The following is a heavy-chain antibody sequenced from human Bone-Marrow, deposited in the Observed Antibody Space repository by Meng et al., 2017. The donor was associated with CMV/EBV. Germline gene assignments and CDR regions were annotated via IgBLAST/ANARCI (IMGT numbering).Heavy chain of an antibody. CDR1: GGTFSSYT. CDR3: ARGEYRNGIHPDY. Sequence: SVKVSCKASGGTFSSYTISWVRQAPGQGLEWMGRIIPIVGIANYAQKFQGRVAITADNSKSTAYMELSSLRSDDTAVYYCARGEYRNGIHPDYWGQGTPVTVSS. J-gene: IGHJ4*02. D-gene: IGHD4-11*01. V-gene: IGHV1-69*02. CDR2: IIPIVGIA.